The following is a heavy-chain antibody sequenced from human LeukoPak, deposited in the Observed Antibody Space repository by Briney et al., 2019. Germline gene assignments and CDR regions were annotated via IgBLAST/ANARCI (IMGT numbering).Heavy chain of an antibody. Sequence: PSETLSLTCTVSGGSISSYYWSWIRQPAGKGLEWIGRIYTSGTTHYNPSLKSRVTMSVDTSKNQFSLKLSSVTAADTAVYYCARVTYGSGTYGAFDYWGQGTLVTVSS. CDR1: GGSISSYY. V-gene: IGHV4-4*07. J-gene: IGHJ4*02. CDR2: IYTSGTT. D-gene: IGHD3-10*01. CDR3: ARVTYGSGTYGAFDY.